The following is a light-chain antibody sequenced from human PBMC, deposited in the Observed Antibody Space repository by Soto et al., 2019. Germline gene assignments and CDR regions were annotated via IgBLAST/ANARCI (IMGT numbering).Light chain of an antibody. CDR1: STNIGAGYA. CDR2: NND. Sequence: QSVLTQPPSVSGAPGQRVTISCTGTSTNIGAGYAVHWYQQLPGTAPKLLIYNNDNRPSGVPDRLSASNSGTSASLAITGGQAEDEADYYCQSYDDGMSGSVFGGGTKLTVL. J-gene: IGLJ2*01. CDR3: QSYDDGMSGSV. V-gene: IGLV1-40*01.